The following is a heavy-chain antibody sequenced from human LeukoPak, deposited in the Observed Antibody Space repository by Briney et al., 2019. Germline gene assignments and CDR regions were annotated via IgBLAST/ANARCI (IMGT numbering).Heavy chain of an antibody. CDR3: AKDPDTAMVTRFDY. Sequence: GGSLRLSCAASGFTVSSNYMSWVRQAPGKGLEWVSVIYSGGSTYYADSVKGRFTISRDNSKNTLYLQMNSLRAEDTAVYYCAKDPDTAMVTRFDYWGQGTLVTVSS. CDR2: IYSGGST. CDR1: GFTVSSNY. J-gene: IGHJ4*02. V-gene: IGHV3-53*01. D-gene: IGHD5-18*01.